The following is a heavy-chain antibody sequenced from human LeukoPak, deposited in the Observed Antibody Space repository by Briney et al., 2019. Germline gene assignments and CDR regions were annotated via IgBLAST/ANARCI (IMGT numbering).Heavy chain of an antibody. Sequence: SETLSLTCTVSGGSISSGLYSWSWIRQPLGKGLEWIGYIYHTGSTNYNPSLKSRVTISVDTSKNQFSLKLSSVTAADTAVYYCARVGGSSGFLSYYWGQGTLVTVSS. D-gene: IGHD3-22*01. J-gene: IGHJ4*02. CDR1: GGSISSGLYS. CDR3: ARVGGSSGFLSYY. CDR2: IYHTGST. V-gene: IGHV4-30-2*01.